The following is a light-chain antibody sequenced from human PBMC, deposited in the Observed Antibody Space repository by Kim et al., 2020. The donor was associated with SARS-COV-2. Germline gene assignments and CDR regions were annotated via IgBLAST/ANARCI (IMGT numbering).Light chain of an antibody. CDR3: QQYGSSPPT. CDR1: QSLSSSY. V-gene: IGKV3-20*01. J-gene: IGKJ2*01. Sequence: LSPGDRATPSCRASQSLSSSYLAWYQQKPGQAPRLVMFDASSRATGIPDRFSGSGSGTDFTLTISRLEPEDFAVYHCQQYGSSPPTFGQGTKLEI. CDR2: DAS.